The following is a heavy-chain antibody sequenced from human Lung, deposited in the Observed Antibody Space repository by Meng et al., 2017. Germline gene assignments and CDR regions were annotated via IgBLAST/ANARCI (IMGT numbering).Heavy chain of an antibody. CDR1: GNTFIGYY. D-gene: IGHD5-12*01. CDR3: ARDESGSLD. J-gene: IGHJ4*02. CDR2: INPNSGGT. Sequence: ASAKVSCKASGNTFIGYYMLWVRQAPGHGLEGMGWINPNSGGTKYAQKFQGRVTMTRDTSISTAYMELSRLRSDDTAVYYCARDESGSLDWGQGTLVTVSS. V-gene: IGHV1-2*02.